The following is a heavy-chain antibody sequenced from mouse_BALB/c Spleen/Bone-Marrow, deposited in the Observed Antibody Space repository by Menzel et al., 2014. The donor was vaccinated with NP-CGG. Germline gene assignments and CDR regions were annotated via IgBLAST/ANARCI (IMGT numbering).Heavy chain of an antibody. J-gene: IGHJ2*01. CDR2: IDPANGNT. V-gene: IGHV14-3*02. D-gene: IGHD1-1*01. CDR1: GFNIKDTY. Sequence: EVKVEESGAELVKPGASVKLSCTASGFNIKDTYMHWVKQRPEQGLGWIGRIDPANGNTKYDPKFQGKATITADTSSNTAYLQLSSLTSEDTAVYYCARYYYGFYFDYWGQGTTLTVSS. CDR3: ARYYYGFYFDY.